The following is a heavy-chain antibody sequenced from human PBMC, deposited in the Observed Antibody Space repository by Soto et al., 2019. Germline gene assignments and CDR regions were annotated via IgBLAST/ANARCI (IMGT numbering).Heavy chain of an antibody. Sequence: PGGSLRLSCSASGFTFSSYAMHWVRQAPGKGLEYVSAISSNGGSTYYADSVKGRFTISRDNSKNTLYLQMSSLRAEDTAVYYCVKDIGRFLEWLSGDYWGQGTLVTVSS. CDR3: VKDIGRFLEWLSGDY. D-gene: IGHD3-3*01. CDR1: GFTFSSYA. V-gene: IGHV3-64D*08. J-gene: IGHJ4*02. CDR2: ISSNGGST.